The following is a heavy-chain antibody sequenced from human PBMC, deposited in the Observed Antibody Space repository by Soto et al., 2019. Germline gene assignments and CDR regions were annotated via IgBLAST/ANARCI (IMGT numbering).Heavy chain of an antibody. V-gene: IGHV2-5*02. Sequence: QITLKESGPTLVKPTQTLTLTCTISGFSLITSGVGVGWIRQPPGKALEWLALIYWDDDKRYSPSLKSRLTSTKYTSKTQVVLTMTNMDPLDTATYYCAHIVTGCFTWGRGALVTVSS. CDR3: AHIVTGCFT. CDR2: IYWDDDK. D-gene: IGHD3-16*01. CDR1: GFSLITSGVG. J-gene: IGHJ5*02.